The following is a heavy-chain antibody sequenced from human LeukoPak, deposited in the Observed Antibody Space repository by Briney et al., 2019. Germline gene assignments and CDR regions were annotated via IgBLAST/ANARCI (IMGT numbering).Heavy chain of an antibody. V-gene: IGHV1-69*04. Sequence: GASVKVSCKASGGTFSSYALSWVRQAPGQGLEWMGTIIPIVGIANYAQKFQGRVTITADKSTSTAYMELSSLRSEDTAVYYCARVGEMATIYFDYWGQGTLVTVSS. J-gene: IGHJ4*02. CDR2: IIPIVGIA. CDR1: GGTFSSYA. CDR3: ARVGEMATIYFDY. D-gene: IGHD5-24*01.